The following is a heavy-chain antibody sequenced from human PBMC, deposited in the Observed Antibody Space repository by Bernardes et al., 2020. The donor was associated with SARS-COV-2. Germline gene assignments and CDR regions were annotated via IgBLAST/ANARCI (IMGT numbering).Heavy chain of an antibody. CDR2: INHSGST. CDR3: ARVDYDSYYYYYGMDV. D-gene: IGHD3-22*01. CDR1: GGSFSGYY. J-gene: IGHJ6*02. V-gene: IGHV4-34*01. Sequence: SETLSLTCAVYGGSFSGYYWSWIRQPPGKGLEWIGEINHSGSTNYNPSLKSRVTISVDTSKNQFSLKLSSVTAADTAVYYCARVDYDSYYYYYGMDVWGQGTTVTVSS.